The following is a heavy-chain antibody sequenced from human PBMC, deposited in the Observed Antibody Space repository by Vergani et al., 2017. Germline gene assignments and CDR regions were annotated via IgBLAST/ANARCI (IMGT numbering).Heavy chain of an antibody. J-gene: IGHJ5*02. CDR1: GFTFSSYA. Sequence: EVQLLESGGGLVQPGGSLRLSCAASGFTFSSYAMSWVRQAPGKGLEWVSAFSGSGGSTYDADSVKGRFTISRDNSKNTLYLQMNSLRAEDTAVYYCAKERIAAGLPGHWFDPWGQGTLVTVSS. V-gene: IGHV3-23*01. CDR3: AKERIAAGLPGHWFDP. D-gene: IGHD6-13*01. CDR2: FSGSGGST.